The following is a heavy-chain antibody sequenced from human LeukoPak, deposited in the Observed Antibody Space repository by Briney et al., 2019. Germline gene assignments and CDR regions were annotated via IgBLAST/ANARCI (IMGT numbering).Heavy chain of an antibody. J-gene: IGHJ5*02. CDR2: MNPNSGNT. V-gene: IGHV1-8*01. D-gene: IGHD6-19*01. CDR3: ARGRGSGHKENWFDP. Sequence: GASVKVSCKASGYTFTTYGINWVRQATGQGLEWMGWMNPNSGNTGYTQKFQGRVTMTRNTSISTAYMELSSPRSEDTAVYYCARGRGSGHKENWFDPWGQGTLVTVSS. CDR1: GYTFTTYG.